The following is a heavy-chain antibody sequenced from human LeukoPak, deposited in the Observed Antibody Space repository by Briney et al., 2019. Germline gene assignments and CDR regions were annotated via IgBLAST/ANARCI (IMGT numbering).Heavy chain of an antibody. Sequence: GGSLRLSCAASGFTLSSYGMHWVRQAPGKGLEWVAVIWYDGSNKYYADSVKGRFTISRDNSKNTLYLQMNSLRAEDTAVYYCAKVGAAIDYGDYGHFDYWGQGTLVTVSS. CDR2: IWYDGSNK. J-gene: IGHJ4*02. V-gene: IGHV3-33*06. CDR3: AKVGAAIDYGDYGHFDY. CDR1: GFTLSSYG. D-gene: IGHD4-17*01.